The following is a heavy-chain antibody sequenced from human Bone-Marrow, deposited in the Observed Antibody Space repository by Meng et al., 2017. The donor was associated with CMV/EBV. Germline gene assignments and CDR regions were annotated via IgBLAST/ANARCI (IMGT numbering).Heavy chain of an antibody. CDR2: ISSSGDTT. CDR1: GFTFSDYY. CDR3: ARDLSGHRGISRSYYYYGMDV. Sequence: GESLKIPCAASGFTFSDYYMSWVRQAPGKGLECVSYISSSGDTTHYADSVTGRFTISRDNAKNSLYLQMDSLRVEDTAVYYCARDLSGHRGISRSYYYYGMDVWGQGTTVTVSS. J-gene: IGHJ6*02. D-gene: IGHD3-10*01. V-gene: IGHV3-11*04.